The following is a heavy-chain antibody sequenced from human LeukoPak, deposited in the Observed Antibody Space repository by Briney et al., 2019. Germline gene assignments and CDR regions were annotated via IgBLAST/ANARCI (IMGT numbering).Heavy chain of an antibody. J-gene: IGHJ4*02. V-gene: IGHV3-23*01. CDR1: GFTFGNYA. CDR3: AKDYNSGGLRGVDS. Sequence: PGGSLRLSCPASGFTFGNYAMNWVRQAPGKGLDWVPTIIGNGAYTYYADSGKARFTIPRANSKNPLFVQINSLRAEDPSVNYVAKDYNSGGLRGVDSWGQGTRVSVS. D-gene: IGHD1-1*01. CDR2: IIGNGAYT.